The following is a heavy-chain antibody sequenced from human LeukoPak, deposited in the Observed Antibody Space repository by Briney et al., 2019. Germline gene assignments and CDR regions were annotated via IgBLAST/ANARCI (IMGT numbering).Heavy chain of an antibody. Sequence: HPGRSLRLSCAVSGITLSNYGMSWVRQAPGKGLEWVAGISDSGGRTNYADSVKGRFTISRDNPKNTLYLQMNSLRAEDTAVYFCAKRGVVIRVILVGFHKEAYYFDSWGQGALVTVSS. V-gene: IGHV3-23*01. D-gene: IGHD3-22*01. CDR1: GITLSNYG. CDR3: AKRGVVIRVILVGFHKEAYYFDS. CDR2: ISDSGGRT. J-gene: IGHJ4*02.